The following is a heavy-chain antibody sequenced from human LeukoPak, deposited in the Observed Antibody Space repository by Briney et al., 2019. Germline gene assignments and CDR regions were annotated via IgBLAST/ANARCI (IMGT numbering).Heavy chain of an antibody. J-gene: IGHJ3*02. CDR3: ARRRIVGSTDDAFDI. Sequence: GGSLRLSCAASGFTFSSYAMHWVRQAPGKGLEWAAVISSDGNTKYYADSVKGRFTISRDNSNNTLYLQMNSLRADDTAIYYCARRRIVGSTDDAFDIWGQGTMVTLSS. CDR2: ISSDGNTK. CDR1: GFTFSSYA. V-gene: IGHV3-30-3*01. D-gene: IGHD1-26*01.